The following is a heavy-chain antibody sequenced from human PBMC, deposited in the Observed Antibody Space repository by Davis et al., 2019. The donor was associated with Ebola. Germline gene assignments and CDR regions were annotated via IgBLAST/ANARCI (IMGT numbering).Heavy chain of an antibody. Sequence: GESLKISCAASGFTFSTYTMTWVRQAPGKGLEWVSSISISSAFIYYADSVKGRFTISRDNSKNTLYLQMNSLRAEDTAVYYCAKFVDWNYRYFDYWGQGTLVTVSS. D-gene: IGHD1-7*01. V-gene: IGHV3-23*01. J-gene: IGHJ4*02. CDR2: ISISSAFI. CDR1: GFTFSTYT. CDR3: AKFVDWNYRYFDY.